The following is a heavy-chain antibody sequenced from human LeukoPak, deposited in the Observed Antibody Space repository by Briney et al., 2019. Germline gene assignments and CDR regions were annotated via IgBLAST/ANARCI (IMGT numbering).Heavy chain of an antibody. J-gene: IGHJ4*02. CDR2: IYYSGST. V-gene: IGHV4-39*01. D-gene: IGHD3-22*01. CDR3: AGPLLTYYSDSSAYS. CDR1: GGSISSSNYY. Sequence: SETLSLTCSVSGGSISSSNYYWGWLRQPPGKGLEWLGIIYYSGSTSYNPSLKSRVTISIDTSKNQFSLKLTSVTAADTAVYYCAGPLLTYYSDSSAYSWGQGTLVTVSS.